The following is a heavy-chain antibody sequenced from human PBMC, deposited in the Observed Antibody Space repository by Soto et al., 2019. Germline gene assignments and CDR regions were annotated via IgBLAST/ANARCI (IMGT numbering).Heavy chain of an antibody. CDR3: VRRRPSGRGFGY. V-gene: IGHV2-5*02. J-gene: IGHJ4*02. CDR2: FYWDDDK. Sequence: QITLKESGPTLVKPKQTLTLTCTFSGFSLSTSGVGVGWIRQPPGKALERLAFFYWDDDKRYSPTLKSRLSITKDTSKNQVVLTMTNMDPVYAATYDFVRRRPSGRGFGYWGQGTLVTVSS. CDR1: GFSLSTSGVG. D-gene: IGHD3-10*01.